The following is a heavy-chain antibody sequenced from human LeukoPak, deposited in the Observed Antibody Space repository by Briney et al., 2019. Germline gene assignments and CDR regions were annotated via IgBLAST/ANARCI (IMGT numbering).Heavy chain of an antibody. D-gene: IGHD2-8*02. V-gene: IGHV3-23*01. CDR2: IFPSGGEI. Sequence: GGSLRLSCAASGFTFSSYAMSWVRQAPGKGLEWVSSIFPSGGEIHYADSVRGRFTISRDNSKSTLSLQMNSLRVEDTAIYYCATYRQVLLPFESWGQGTLVTVSS. CDR1: GFTFSSYA. J-gene: IGHJ4*02. CDR3: ATYRQVLLPFES.